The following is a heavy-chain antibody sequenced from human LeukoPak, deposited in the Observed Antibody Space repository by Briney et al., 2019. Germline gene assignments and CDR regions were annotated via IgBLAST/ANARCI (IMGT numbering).Heavy chain of an antibody. CDR1: GFTFNDYA. J-gene: IGHJ1*01. CDR3: AKGPGAAVGKRYIQH. CDR2: ISWDSGNT. Sequence: GGSLRLSCAASGFTFNDYAMHWVRQAPGKGLEWVSLISWDSGNTYYADSVKGRFTISRDNSKDSLSLQMNSLRAEDTALYYCAKGPGAAVGKRYIQHWGQGTLVTVSS. D-gene: IGHD6-13*01. V-gene: IGHV3-43D*03.